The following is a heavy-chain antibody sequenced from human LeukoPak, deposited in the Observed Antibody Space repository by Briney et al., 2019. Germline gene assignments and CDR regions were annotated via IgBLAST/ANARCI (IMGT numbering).Heavy chain of an antibody. CDR2: ISRDGTDQ. Sequence: GGSLRLSCAASGFTFSDYYMSWIRQAPGEGLEWVAVISRDGTDQYYADSVKGRLTISRDNSQSTLYLHMNSLSTEDTALYYCARAVPAPGTPENAFDIWGQGTMVTVSS. J-gene: IGHJ3*02. D-gene: IGHD6-13*01. CDR1: GFTFSDYY. CDR3: ARAVPAPGTPENAFDI. V-gene: IGHV3-30*03.